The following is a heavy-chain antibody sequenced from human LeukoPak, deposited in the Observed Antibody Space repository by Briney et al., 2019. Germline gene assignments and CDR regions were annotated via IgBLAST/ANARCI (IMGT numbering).Heavy chain of an antibody. Sequence: GGSLRLSCAASGFTFSTYAMHWVRQAPGKGLEWVAVISYDGSSKYYADSVKGRFTISRDNSKNTLYLQMNSLRAEDTAVYYCARARSSYGYGDAFDIWGQGTLVTVSS. CDR2: ISYDGSSK. CDR1: GFTFSTYA. J-gene: IGHJ4*02. V-gene: IGHV3-30*04. CDR3: ARARSSYGYGDAFDI. D-gene: IGHD5-18*01.